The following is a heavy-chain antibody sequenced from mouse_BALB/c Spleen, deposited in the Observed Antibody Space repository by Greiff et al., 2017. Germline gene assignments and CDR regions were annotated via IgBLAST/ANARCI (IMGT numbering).Heavy chain of an antibody. Sequence: EVHLVESGPGLVKPSQSLSLTCTVTGYSITSDYAWNWIRQFPGNKLEWMGYISYSGSTSYNPSLKSRISITRDTSKNQFFLQLNSVTTEDTATYYCARLLLWYFDVWGAGTTVTVSS. CDR1: GYSITSDYA. CDR3: ARLLLWYFDV. D-gene: IGHD1-1*01. V-gene: IGHV3-2*02. J-gene: IGHJ1*01. CDR2: ISYSGST.